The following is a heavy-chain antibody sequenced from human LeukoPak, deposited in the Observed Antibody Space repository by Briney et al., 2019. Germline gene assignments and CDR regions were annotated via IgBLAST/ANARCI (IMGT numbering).Heavy chain of an antibody. CDR1: GGSFSGYY. CDR2: INHSGST. Sequence: SETLSLTCAVYGGSFSGYYWSWIRQPPGKGLEWIGEINHSGSTNYNPSLKSRVTISVDTSKNQFSLQLNSVIPEDTAVYYCTRTSSGPDFWGQGTLVTVSS. V-gene: IGHV4-34*01. CDR3: TRTSSGPDF. D-gene: IGHD6-19*01. J-gene: IGHJ4*02.